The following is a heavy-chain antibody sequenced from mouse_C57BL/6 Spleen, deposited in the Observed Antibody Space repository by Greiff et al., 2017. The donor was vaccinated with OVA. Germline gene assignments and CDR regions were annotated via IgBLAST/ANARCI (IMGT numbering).Heavy chain of an antibody. D-gene: IGHD2-1*01. V-gene: IGHV1-15*01. CDR2: IDPETGGT. CDR3: TRLAPNYPYAMDY. J-gene: IGHJ4*01. Sequence: QVQLKESGAELVRPGASVTLSCKASGYTFTDYEMHWVKQTPVHGLEWIGAIDPETGGTAYNQKFKGKAILTADKSSSTAYMELRSLTSEDSAVYYCTRLAPNYPYAMDYWGQGTSVTVSS. CDR1: GYTFTDYE.